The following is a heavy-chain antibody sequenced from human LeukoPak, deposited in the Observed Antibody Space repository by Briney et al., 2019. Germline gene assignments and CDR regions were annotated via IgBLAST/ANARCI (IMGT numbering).Heavy chain of an antibody. CDR2: INHSGST. V-gene: IGHV4-34*01. CDR1: GGSFSGYY. D-gene: IGHD6-6*01. CDR3: ARGMSIAARGPVNDY. J-gene: IGHJ4*02. Sequence: SEALSLTCAVYGGSFSGYYWSWIRQPPGKGLEWIGEINHSGSTNYNPSLKSRVTISVDTSKNQFSLKLSSVTAADTAVYYCARGMSIAARGPVNDYWGQGTLVTVSS.